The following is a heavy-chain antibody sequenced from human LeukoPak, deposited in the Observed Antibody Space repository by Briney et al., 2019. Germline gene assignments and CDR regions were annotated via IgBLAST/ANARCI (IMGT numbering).Heavy chain of an antibody. V-gene: IGHV3-23*01. D-gene: IGHD5-18*01. CDR3: AKSVDSAMVQTYFDY. CDR1: GFTFSSYA. J-gene: IGHJ4*02. CDR2: ISGSGGST. Sequence: GGSLRLSCAASGFTFSSYAMSWVRQAPGKGLEWVSAISGSGGSTYYADSVKGRFTISRDNSKNTLYLQMNSLRAEDTAVYYCAKSVDSAMVQTYFDYWGQGTLVTVSS.